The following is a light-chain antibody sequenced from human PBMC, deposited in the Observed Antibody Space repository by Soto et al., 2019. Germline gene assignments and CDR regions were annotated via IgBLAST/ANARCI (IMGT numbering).Light chain of an antibody. J-gene: IGLJ3*02. CDR1: SSNIGSNT. V-gene: IGLV1-44*01. Sequence: QSVLTQPPSASGTPGQRVAISCSGSSSNIGSNTVNWYQQLPGTAPKLLIYSNNQRPSGVPDRFSASKSGTSASLAISGLQFEEEADYYGAAWDDGLNGSWVFGGGTNLTVL. CDR2: SNN. CDR3: AAWDDGLNGSWV.